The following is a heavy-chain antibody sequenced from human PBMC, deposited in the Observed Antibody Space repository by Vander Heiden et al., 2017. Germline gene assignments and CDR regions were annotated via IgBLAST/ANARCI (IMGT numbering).Heavy chain of an antibody. Sequence: QVQLVQSGAEVKKPGASVKVSCKASGSTFTSYYMHCVRQTPGQGLEWMGILNTSGGSTSYEQKFQGRVTMTRDTSTSTVNMELSSLRSEDTAVYYCARSADIVVVPAAIGAYYYYGMDVWGQGTTVTVSS. CDR3: ARSADIVVVPAAIGAYYYYGMDV. J-gene: IGHJ6*02. CDR1: GSTFTSYY. D-gene: IGHD2-2*02. V-gene: IGHV1-46*01. CDR2: LNTSGGST.